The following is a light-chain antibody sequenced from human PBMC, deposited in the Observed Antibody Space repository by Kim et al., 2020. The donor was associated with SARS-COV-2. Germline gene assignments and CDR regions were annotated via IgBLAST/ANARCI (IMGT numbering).Light chain of an antibody. Sequence: SYELTQPPSVSVAPGKTARITCGGNNIGSKSVHWYQQKPGQAPVLVIYYDSDRPSGIPERVSGSNSGNTATLTISRVEAGDEADYYCQVWDSGSDHPVFGTGTKVTVL. CDR2: YDS. CDR3: QVWDSGSDHPV. CDR1: NIGSKS. J-gene: IGLJ1*01. V-gene: IGLV3-21*04.